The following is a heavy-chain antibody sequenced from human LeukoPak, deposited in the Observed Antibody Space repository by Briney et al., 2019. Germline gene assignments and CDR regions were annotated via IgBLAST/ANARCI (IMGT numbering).Heavy chain of an antibody. CDR1: AGSFSGYY. J-gene: IGHJ5*02. CDR3: ARKYYYDSSGYPEWFDP. D-gene: IGHD3-22*01. CDR2: INHSGST. Sequence: PSQTLSLTCAGYAGSFSGYYWSWIRQPPGKGLEWIGEINHSGSTNYNPSLKSRVTISVDTSKNQFSLKLSSVTAADTAVYYCARKYYYDSSGYPEWFDPWGQGTLVTVSS. V-gene: IGHV4-34*01.